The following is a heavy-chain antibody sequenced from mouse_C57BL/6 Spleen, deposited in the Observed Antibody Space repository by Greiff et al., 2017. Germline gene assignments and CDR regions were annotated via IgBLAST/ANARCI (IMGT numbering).Heavy chain of an antibody. V-gene: IGHV5-17*01. Sequence: EVKLMESGGGLVKPGGSLKLSCAASGFTFSDYGMHWVRQAPEKGLEWVAYISSGSSTIYYADTVKGRFTISRDNAKNTLFLQMTSLRSEDTAMYYCARGGKRGYFDVWGTGTTVTVSS. CDR2: ISSGSSTI. J-gene: IGHJ1*03. CDR3: ARGGKRGYFDV. D-gene: IGHD2-1*01. CDR1: GFTFSDYG.